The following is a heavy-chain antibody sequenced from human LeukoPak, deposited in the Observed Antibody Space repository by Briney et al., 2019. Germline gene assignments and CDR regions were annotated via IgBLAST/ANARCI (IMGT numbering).Heavy chain of an antibody. CDR1: GFTFSSHW. CDR2: INEDGSST. Sequence: GGSLRLSCAASGFTFSSHWMHWVRQAPGKGLVWVSRINEDGSSTSYADPVKGRFSISRDNAKNTLYLQMNSLRAEDTAVYYCAKGGVQYGDWDYWGQGTLVTVSS. J-gene: IGHJ4*02. V-gene: IGHV3-74*01. CDR3: AKGGVQYGDWDY. D-gene: IGHD4-17*01.